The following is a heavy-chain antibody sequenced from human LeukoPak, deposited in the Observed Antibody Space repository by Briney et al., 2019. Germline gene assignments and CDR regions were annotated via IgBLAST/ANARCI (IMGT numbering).Heavy chain of an antibody. CDR1: GVTVGNEY. Sequence: PGGSLRLSCAASGVTVGNEYMSWVRQAPGKGLECVSLIYSGGSTHYADSVKGRFTISRDNSKNTLYLQMNSLRAEDTAVYYCAKDFSQWLTNDYWGQGTLVTVSS. CDR2: IYSGGST. V-gene: IGHV3-66*01. CDR3: AKDFSQWLTNDY. J-gene: IGHJ4*02. D-gene: IGHD6-19*01.